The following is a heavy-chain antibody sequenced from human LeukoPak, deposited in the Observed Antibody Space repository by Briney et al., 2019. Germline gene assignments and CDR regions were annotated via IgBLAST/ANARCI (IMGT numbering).Heavy chain of an antibody. D-gene: IGHD3-22*01. CDR1: GGSFSGYY. V-gene: IGHV4-34*01. J-gene: IGHJ6*03. Sequence: SETLSLTCAVYGGSFSGYYWSWIRQPPGKGLEWIGEINHSGSTNYNPSLKSRVTISVDTSKNQFSLKLSSVTAADTAVYYCAIGVNYYYYYYMDVWGKGTTVTVSS. CDR3: AIGVNYYYYYYMDV. CDR2: INHSGST.